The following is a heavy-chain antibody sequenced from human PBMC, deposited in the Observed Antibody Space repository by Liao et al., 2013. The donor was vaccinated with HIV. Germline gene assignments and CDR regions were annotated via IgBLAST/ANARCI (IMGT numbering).Heavy chain of an antibody. J-gene: IGHJ1*01. Sequence: QVQLQESGPRLVRPSETLSLTCSVSGGSISSYYWSWIRQPAGKELEWIGRVRSGGSSNYNPSLESRVTMSVDTSKDQFSLKLTSVTAADTAVYYCARDVGSGRFFVGFFHPWGQGTLVTVSS. CDR3: ARDVGSGRFFVGFFHP. CDR2: VRSGGSS. D-gene: IGHD2-15*01. CDR1: GGSISSYY. V-gene: IGHV4-4*07.